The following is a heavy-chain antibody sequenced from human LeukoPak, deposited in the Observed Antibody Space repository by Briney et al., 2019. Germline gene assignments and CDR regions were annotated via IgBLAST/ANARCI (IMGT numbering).Heavy chain of an antibody. Sequence: GGSLRLSCAASGFTFSSYGMHWVRQAPGRGLEWVSSISGSGGSTHYADSVKGRFTTSRDNSKSTMFLQVNSLRAEDTAVYYCAKHSTYFYGSGTSDDAFDIWGQGTMVSVSS. J-gene: IGHJ3*02. V-gene: IGHV3-23*01. CDR3: AKHSTYFYGSGTSDDAFDI. D-gene: IGHD3-10*01. CDR1: GFTFSSYG. CDR2: ISGSGGST.